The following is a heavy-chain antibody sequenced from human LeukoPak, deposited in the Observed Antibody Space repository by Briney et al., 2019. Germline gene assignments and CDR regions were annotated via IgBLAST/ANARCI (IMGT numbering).Heavy chain of an antibody. CDR1: GFTVSSNY. V-gene: IGHV3-7*01. D-gene: IGHD6-13*01. J-gene: IGHJ3*02. CDR3: ARVVIAAAGTDAFDI. CDR2: IKQDGSEK. Sequence: TGGSLRLSCAASGFTVSSNYMSWVRQAPGKGLEWVANIKQDGSEKYYVDSVKGRFTISRDNAKNSLYLQMNSLRAEDTAVYYCARVVIAAAGTDAFDIWGQGTMVTVSS.